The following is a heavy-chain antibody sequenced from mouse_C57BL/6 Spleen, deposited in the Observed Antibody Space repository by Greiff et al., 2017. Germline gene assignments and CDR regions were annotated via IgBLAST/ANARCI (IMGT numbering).Heavy chain of an antibody. V-gene: IGHV3-6*01. D-gene: IGHD1-1*02. CDR3: ARGEGSHWYFDV. Sequence: EVQLQQSGPGLVKPSQSLSLTCSVTGYSITSGYYWNWIRQFPGNKLEWMGYISYDGSNNYNPSLKNRISITRDTSKNQFFLKLNSVTTEDTATYYCARGEGSHWYFDVWGTGTTVTVSS. CDR1: GYSITSGYY. CDR2: ISYDGSN. J-gene: IGHJ1*03.